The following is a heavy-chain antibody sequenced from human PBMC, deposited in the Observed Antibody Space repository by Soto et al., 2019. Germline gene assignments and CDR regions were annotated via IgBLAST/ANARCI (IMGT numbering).Heavy chain of an antibody. D-gene: IGHD3-10*01. J-gene: IGHJ4*02. Sequence: SVKVSCKASGGTFSSYTISWVRQAPGQGLEWMGRIIPILGIANYAQKFQGRVTITADKSTSTAYMELSSLRSEDTAVYYCARDAGDTRPHSVANRTSGYFDYWXQGXLVXVSS. CDR2: IIPILGIA. CDR1: GGTFSSYT. CDR3: ARDAGDTRPHSVANRTSGYFDY. V-gene: IGHV1-69*04.